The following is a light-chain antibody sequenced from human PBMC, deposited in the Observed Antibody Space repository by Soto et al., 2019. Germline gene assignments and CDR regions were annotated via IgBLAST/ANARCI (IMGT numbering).Light chain of an antibody. CDR3: QQLDSYLSFT. CDR1: QDVGHF. J-gene: IGKJ4*01. Sequence: DIHLTQSPSFLFASVGDRVTITCRASQDVGHFLAWYQQKPGKAPKLLMYAASTLQSDVPARFRGSGSGTEFTLTITSLQPEDFATYYFQQLDSYLSFTFGGGTKVEI. V-gene: IGKV1-9*01. CDR2: AAS.